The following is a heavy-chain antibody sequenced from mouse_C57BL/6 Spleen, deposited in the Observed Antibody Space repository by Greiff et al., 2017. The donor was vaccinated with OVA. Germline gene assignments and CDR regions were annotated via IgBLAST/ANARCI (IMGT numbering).Heavy chain of an antibody. CDR2: SRNKANDYTT. CDR1: GFTFSDFY. Sequence: EVKVVESGGGLVQSGRSLRLSCATSGFTFSDFYMEWVRQAPGKGLEWIAASRNKANDYTTEFSASVKGRFIVSRDTSQSILYLQMNALRAYDTAIYYCAREAGPIYYGNYGGDAMDYWGQGTSVTVSS. CDR3: AREAGPIYYGNYGGDAMDY. V-gene: IGHV7-1*01. D-gene: IGHD2-1*01. J-gene: IGHJ4*01.